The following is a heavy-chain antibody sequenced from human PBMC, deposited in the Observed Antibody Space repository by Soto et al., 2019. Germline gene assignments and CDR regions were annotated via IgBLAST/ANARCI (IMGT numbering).Heavy chain of an antibody. CDR1: GGSISSYY. CDR2: INHSGST. CDR3: GSLQRRGRYYYVDA. D-gene: IGHD1-1*01. J-gene: IGHJ6*03. V-gene: IGHV4-34*01. Sequence: SETLSLTCTVSGGSISSYYWSWIRQPPGKGLEWIGEINHSGSTNYNPSLKSRVTISVDTSKNQLSLKLSSVTAADTAVYYCGSLQRRGRYYYVDAWGKGTTVTVSS.